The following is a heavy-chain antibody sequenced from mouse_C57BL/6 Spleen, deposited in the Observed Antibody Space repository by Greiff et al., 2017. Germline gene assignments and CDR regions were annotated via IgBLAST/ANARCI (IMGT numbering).Heavy chain of an antibody. CDR3: ANLYDYDVFYAMDY. D-gene: IGHD2-4*01. Sequence: QVQLQQPGAELVKPGASVKVSCKASGYTFTSYWMHWVKQRPGQGLEWIGRIHPSASDTNYNQKFKGKATLTVDKSSSTAYMQLSSLTSEASAVYDCANLYDYDVFYAMDYWGQGTSVTVSS. V-gene: IGHV1-74*01. J-gene: IGHJ4*01. CDR2: IHPSASDT. CDR1: GYTFTSYW.